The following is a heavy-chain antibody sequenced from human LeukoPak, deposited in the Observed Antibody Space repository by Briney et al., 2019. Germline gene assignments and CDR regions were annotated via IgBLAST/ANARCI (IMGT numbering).Heavy chain of an antibody. J-gene: IGHJ4*02. Sequence: PGGSLRLSCAASGFTFSSYSMNWVRQAPGKGLEWVSYISSSSSTIYYADSVKGRFTISRDNAKNSLYLQMNSLRAEDTAVYYCARPSAGDPDYFDYWGQGTLVTVSS. D-gene: IGHD7-27*01. CDR2: ISSSSSTI. CDR1: GFTFSSYS. V-gene: IGHV3-48*04. CDR3: ARPSAGDPDYFDY.